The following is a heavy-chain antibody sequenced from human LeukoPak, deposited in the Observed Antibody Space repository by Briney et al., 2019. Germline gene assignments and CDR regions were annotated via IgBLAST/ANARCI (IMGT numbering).Heavy chain of an antibody. Sequence: GGSLRLSCTASGLTFTQHWLTWVRQAPGKGLEWVAHINPDGSDRYDVDSAKGRITISRDNPKNTLYLQMNSLRAEDTAVYYCGKDGVVTYYYDSSGYSIDYWGQGTLVTVSS. V-gene: IGHV3-7*05. D-gene: IGHD3-22*01. J-gene: IGHJ4*02. CDR1: GLTFTQHW. CDR2: INPDGSDR. CDR3: GKDGVVTYYYDSSGYSIDY.